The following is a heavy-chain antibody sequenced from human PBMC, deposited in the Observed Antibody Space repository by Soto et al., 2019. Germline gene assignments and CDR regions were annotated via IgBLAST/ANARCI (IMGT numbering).Heavy chain of an antibody. CDR2: ISYDGSNK. J-gene: IGHJ3*02. Sequence: QVQLVESGGGVVQPGRSLRLSCAASGFTFSSYGMHWVRQAPGKGLEWVAVISYDGSNKYYADSVKGRFTISRDNSKNPLYLQMNSLRAVDTAVYYCAKIGYSYGDAFDIWGQGTMVTVSS. CDR3: AKIGYSYGDAFDI. CDR1: GFTFSSYG. V-gene: IGHV3-30*18. D-gene: IGHD5-18*01.